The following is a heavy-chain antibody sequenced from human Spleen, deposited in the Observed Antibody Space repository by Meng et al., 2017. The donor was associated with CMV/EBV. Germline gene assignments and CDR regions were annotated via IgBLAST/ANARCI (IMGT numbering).Heavy chain of an antibody. J-gene: IGHJ4*02. CDR3: ATGATLDY. V-gene: IGHV3-21*01. CDR1: GFTFSSYR. D-gene: IGHD3-10*01. Sequence: GGSLRLSCAASGFTFSSYRINWVRQAPGKGLEWVASISSTSAYIYYAESVEGRFIISRGNAKGSLYLTMDNLAVEDTAVYYCATGATLDYWGQGTLVTVSS. CDR2: ISSTSAYI.